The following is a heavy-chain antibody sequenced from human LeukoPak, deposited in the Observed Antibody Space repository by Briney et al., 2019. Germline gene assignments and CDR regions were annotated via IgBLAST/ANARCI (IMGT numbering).Heavy chain of an antibody. D-gene: IGHD3-22*01. CDR1: GYSFTSYW. Sequence: GASVKISCKGSGYSFTSYWIGWVRQMPGKGLEWMGIIYPGDSDTRYSPSFQGQVTISADKSISTAYLQWSSLKASDTAMYYCARRASHYYDSSGYYWDAFDIWGQGTMVTVSS. CDR3: ARRASHYYDSSGYYWDAFDI. J-gene: IGHJ3*02. CDR2: IYPGDSDT. V-gene: IGHV5-51*01.